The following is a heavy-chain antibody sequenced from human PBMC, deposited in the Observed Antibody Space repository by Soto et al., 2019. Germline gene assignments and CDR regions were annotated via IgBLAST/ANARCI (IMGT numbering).Heavy chain of an antibody. J-gene: IGHJ6*03. V-gene: IGHV3-66*01. D-gene: IGHD2-15*01. CDR2: IYSGGST. Sequence: GGSLRLSCAASGFTVSSNYMSWVRQAPGKGLEWVSVIYSGGSTYYADSVKGRFTISRDNSKNTLYLQMNSLRAEDTAVYYCARVNCSGGSCYGYYYYMDVWGKGTTVTVSS. CDR3: ARVNCSGGSCYGYYYYMDV. CDR1: GFTVSSNY.